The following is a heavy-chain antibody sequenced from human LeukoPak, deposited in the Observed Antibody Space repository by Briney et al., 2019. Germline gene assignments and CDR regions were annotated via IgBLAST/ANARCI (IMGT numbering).Heavy chain of an antibody. CDR2: ISAYNGNT. Sequence: ASVNVSCKASGYTLTIYGISWVRQAPGQGLEWMGWISAYNGNTNYAQKFQGRVTMTRDTSASTVYMELSSLRSEDTAVYYCASVYKYGMDVWGQGTTVTVSS. V-gene: IGHV1-18*01. J-gene: IGHJ6*02. CDR3: ASVYKYGMDV. CDR1: GYTLTIYG.